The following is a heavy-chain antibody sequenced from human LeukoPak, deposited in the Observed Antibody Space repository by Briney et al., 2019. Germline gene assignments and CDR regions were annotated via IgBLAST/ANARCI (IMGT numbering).Heavy chain of an antibody. CDR2: INPNSGGT. D-gene: IGHD4-23*01. CDR3: ARARGGKPFDY. J-gene: IGHJ4*02. CDR1: GYTFTGYY. Sequence: ASVTVSCTASGYTFTGYYMHWVRQAPGQGLEWMGRINPNSGGTNYAQKFQGRVTMTRDTSISTAYMELSRLRSDDMAVYYCARARGGKPFDYWGQGTLVTVSS. V-gene: IGHV1-2*06.